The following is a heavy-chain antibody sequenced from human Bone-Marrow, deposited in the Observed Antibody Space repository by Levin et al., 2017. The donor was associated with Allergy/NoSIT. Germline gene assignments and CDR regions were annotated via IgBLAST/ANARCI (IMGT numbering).Heavy chain of an antibody. CDR1: GFTFSSYG. CDR2: ISYDGSNK. V-gene: IGHV3-30*18. J-gene: IGHJ4*02. Sequence: PGGSLRLSCAASGFTFSSYGMHWVRQAPGKGLEWVAVISYDGSNKYYADSVKGRFTISRDNSKNTLYLQMNSLRAEDTAVYYCANHDLIAVAGRTVWGSRGPPGPPSSYWGQGTLVTVSS. CDR3: ANHDLIAVAGRTVWGSRGPPGPPSSY. D-gene: IGHD6-19*01.